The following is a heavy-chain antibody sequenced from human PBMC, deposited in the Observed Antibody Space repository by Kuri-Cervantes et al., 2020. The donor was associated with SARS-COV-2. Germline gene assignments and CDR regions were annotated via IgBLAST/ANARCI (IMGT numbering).Heavy chain of an antibody. CDR2: IWYDGSNK. V-gene: IGHV3-33*08. CDR3: ARDRYYDSSGPMIDY. CDR1: GFTFSSYG. D-gene: IGHD3-22*01. J-gene: IGHJ4*02. Sequence: GESLKISCAASGFTFSSYGMHWVRQAPGKGLEWLAVIWYDGSNKYYADSVKGRFTISRDNSKNTLYLQMNSLRAEETAVYYCARDRYYDSSGPMIDYWGQGTLVTVSS.